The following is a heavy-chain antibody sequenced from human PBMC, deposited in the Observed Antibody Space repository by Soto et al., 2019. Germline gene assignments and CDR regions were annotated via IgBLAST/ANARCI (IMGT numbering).Heavy chain of an antibody. J-gene: IGHJ5*01. D-gene: IGHD3-3*02. CDR2: IIPIFGTT. V-gene: IGHV1-69*13. CDR3: ARDRLLPVSPAIACSILDS. CDR1: GGYLRNHV. Sequence: ASVKVSCKASGGYLRNHVINWLRQAPGQGLEWVGAIIPIFGTTKYAENVQGRVTIFADESTNAAYMELTSLRSEDTAIYYCARDRLLPVSPAIACSILDSWGQGTLVTVSS.